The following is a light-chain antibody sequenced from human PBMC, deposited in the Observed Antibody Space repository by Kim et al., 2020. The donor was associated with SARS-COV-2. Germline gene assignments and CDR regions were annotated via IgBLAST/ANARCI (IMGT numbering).Light chain of an antibody. Sequence: EIVMTQSPPTLSMSPGERATLSCRASQSVTTNVAWYQHKPGQAPRLLIYEASARVTGIPARFGGSGSGTHFTLTFSGLESEDFAIYFCQQYHRWYTFGQGTKLEI. CDR2: EAS. CDR3: QQYHRWYT. J-gene: IGKJ2*01. CDR1: QSVTTN. V-gene: IGKV3-15*01.